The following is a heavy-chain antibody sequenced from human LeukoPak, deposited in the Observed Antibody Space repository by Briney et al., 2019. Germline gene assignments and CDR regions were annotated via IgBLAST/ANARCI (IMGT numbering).Heavy chain of an antibody. Sequence: GRSLRLSCAASGFTFSSYAMHWVRQAPGKGLEWVAVISYDGSNKYYADSVKGRFTISRDNSKNTLYLQMNSLKTEDTAVYYCTTDDNIDSSGYYGPGYWGQGTLVTVSS. CDR1: GFTFSSYA. D-gene: IGHD3-22*01. CDR3: TTDDNIDSSGYYGPGY. CDR2: ISYDGSNK. J-gene: IGHJ4*02. V-gene: IGHV3-30*04.